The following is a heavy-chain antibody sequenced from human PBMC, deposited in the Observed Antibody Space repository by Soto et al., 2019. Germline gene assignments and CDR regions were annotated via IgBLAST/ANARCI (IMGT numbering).Heavy chain of an antibody. V-gene: IGHV4-39*01. CDR3: ARHDNSAYGDPNWFDP. Sequence: PSETLSLTCTVSGDSISTTTDFWGWIRRPPGKGLEWIASVSYGGRTFYNPSLKSRVSMSVDTSKNQFSLKLPSVTAADTAVYFWARHDNSAYGDPNWFDPWGQG. CDR1: GDSISTTTDF. CDR2: VSYGGRT. D-gene: IGHD5-12*01. J-gene: IGHJ5*02.